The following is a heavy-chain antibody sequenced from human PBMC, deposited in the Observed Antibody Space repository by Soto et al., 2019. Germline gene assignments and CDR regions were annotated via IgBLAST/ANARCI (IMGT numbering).Heavy chain of an antibody. Sequence: GGSLRLSCAASGFTFSSYAMSWVRQAPGKGLEWVSAISGSGGSTYYADSVKGRFTVSRDNSKNTLYLQMPNLRADDTAVYFCAKEMIASTMADFFDSWGPGTLVTVSS. CDR3: AKEMIASTMADFFDS. V-gene: IGHV3-23*01. J-gene: IGHJ4*02. CDR1: GFTFSSYA. CDR2: ISGSGGST. D-gene: IGHD2-21*01.